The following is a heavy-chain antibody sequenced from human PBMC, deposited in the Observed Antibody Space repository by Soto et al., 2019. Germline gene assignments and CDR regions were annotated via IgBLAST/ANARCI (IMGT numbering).Heavy chain of an antibody. Sequence: PSETLSLTCTVSGGSISSYYWSWIRQPAGKGLEWIGRIYTSGSTNYNPSLKSRVTMPVDTSKNQFSLKLSSVTAADTAVYYCARVSSSGWYGEFDYWGQGTLVTVSS. CDR3: ARVSSSGWYGEFDY. CDR2: IYTSGST. J-gene: IGHJ4*02. V-gene: IGHV4-4*07. D-gene: IGHD6-19*01. CDR1: GGSISSYY.